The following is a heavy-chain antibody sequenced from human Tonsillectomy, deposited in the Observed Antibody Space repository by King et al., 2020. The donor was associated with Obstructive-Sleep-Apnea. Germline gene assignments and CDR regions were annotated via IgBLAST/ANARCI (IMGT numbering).Heavy chain of an antibody. CDR2: IYWDDDK. D-gene: IGHD2-2*02. CDR3: ARTFYHYCSSTSCYTFNWFDP. V-gene: IGHV2-5*02. CDR1: GFSLSSSGVG. Sequence: FTLKESGPTLVKPTQTLTLTCTFSGFSLSSSGVGVGWIRQPPGKALEWLALIYWDDDKLYSPSLKSRLTITKDTSKNQVVLTMTNMDPVDTATYYCARTFYHYCSSTSCYTFNWFDPWGQGTLVTVSS. J-gene: IGHJ5*02.